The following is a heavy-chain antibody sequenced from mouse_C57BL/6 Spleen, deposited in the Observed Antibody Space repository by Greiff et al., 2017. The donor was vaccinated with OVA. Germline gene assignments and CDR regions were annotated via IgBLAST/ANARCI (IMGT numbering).Heavy chain of an antibody. V-gene: IGHV1-42*01. Sequence: DVQLQESGPELVKPGASVKISCKASGYSFTGYYMNWVKQSPEKSLEWIGEINPSTGGTTYNQKFKAKATLTVDKSSSTADMQLKSLTSEDSAVYYCARGNYGNPTYAMDYWGQGTSVTVSS. D-gene: IGHD1-1*01. CDR3: ARGNYGNPTYAMDY. CDR1: GYSFTGYY. CDR2: INPSTGGT. J-gene: IGHJ4*01.